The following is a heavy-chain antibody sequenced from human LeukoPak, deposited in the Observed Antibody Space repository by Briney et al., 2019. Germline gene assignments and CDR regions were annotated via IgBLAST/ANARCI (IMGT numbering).Heavy chain of an antibody. J-gene: IGHJ4*02. CDR1: GFTFDDYA. D-gene: IGHD4-17*01. V-gene: IGHV3-9*01. CDR3: AKDTSLGGDYGSLDY. Sequence: SLRLSCAASGFTFDDYAMQCVRQAPGKGLEWVSDISWNSGAIVYADSVKGRFTISRDNAKNSLYLQMNSLRAEDTALYYCAKDTSLGGDYGSLDYWGQGTLVTVSS. CDR2: ISWNSGAI.